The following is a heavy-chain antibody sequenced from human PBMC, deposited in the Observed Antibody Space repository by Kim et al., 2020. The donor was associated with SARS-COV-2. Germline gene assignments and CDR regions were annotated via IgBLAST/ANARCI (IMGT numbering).Heavy chain of an antibody. Sequence: SETLSLTCAVYGGSFSGYYWSWIRQPPGKGLEWIGEINHSGSTNYNPSLKSRVTISVDTSKNQFSLKLSSVTAADTAVYYCARKGGYSSGYSKGPGYYYYMDVWGKGTTVTVSS. V-gene: IGHV4-34*01. CDR3: ARKGGYSSGYSKGPGYYYYMDV. J-gene: IGHJ6*03. D-gene: IGHD6-25*01. CDR2: INHSGST. CDR1: GGSFSGYY.